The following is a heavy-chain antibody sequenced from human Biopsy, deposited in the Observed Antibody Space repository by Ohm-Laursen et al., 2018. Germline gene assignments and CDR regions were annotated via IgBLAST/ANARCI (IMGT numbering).Heavy chain of an antibody. Sequence: SDTPSLTCSVSGDSINSSYWSWIRQPPGKGLEWIGFISNSGNTNYNPSLKSRVTISVDTSKNQISLKLGSVTVADTAVFYCARRGSGGRSFDYWGQGSLVTVSS. D-gene: IGHD2-15*01. CDR1: GDSINSSY. CDR3: ARRGSGGRSFDY. V-gene: IGHV4-59*08. CDR2: ISNSGNT. J-gene: IGHJ4*02.